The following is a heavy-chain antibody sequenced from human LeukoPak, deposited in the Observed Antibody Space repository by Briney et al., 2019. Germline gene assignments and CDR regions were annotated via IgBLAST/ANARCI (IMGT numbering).Heavy chain of an antibody. Sequence: ASVKVSCKASGYTFTSYDINWVRQATGQGLEWMGWMNPNSGNTGYAQKFQGRVTMTRNTSISTAYMELSSLRSEDTAVNYCARLYSSGWYGYTVWFDPWGQGTLVGVSS. V-gene: IGHV1-8*01. CDR3: ARLYSSGWYGYTVWFDP. D-gene: IGHD6-19*01. CDR2: MNPNSGNT. CDR1: GYTFTSYD. J-gene: IGHJ5*02.